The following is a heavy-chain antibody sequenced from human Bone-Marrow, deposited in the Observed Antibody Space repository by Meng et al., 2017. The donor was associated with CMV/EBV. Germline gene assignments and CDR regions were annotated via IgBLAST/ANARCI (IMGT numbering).Heavy chain of an antibody. D-gene: IGHD2-2*01. CDR1: GGTFSSYA. V-gene: IGHV1-69*05. CDR2: IIPIFGTA. CDR3: AKGSVYQLLSHEHNWFDP. J-gene: IGHJ5*02. Sequence: SVKVSCKASGGTFSSYAISWVRQAPGQGLEWMGGIIPIFGTANYAQKFQGRVTITTDESTSTAYMELSSLRSEDTAGYYCAKGSVYQLLSHEHNWFDPWGQGTLVTVSS.